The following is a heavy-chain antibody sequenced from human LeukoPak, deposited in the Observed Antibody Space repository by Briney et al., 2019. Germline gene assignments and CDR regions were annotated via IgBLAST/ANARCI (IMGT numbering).Heavy chain of an antibody. CDR1: GFTFSSYA. D-gene: IGHD5-18*01. CDR2: ISSNGGST. Sequence: PGGSLRLSCAASGFTFSSYAMHWVRQAPGKGLEYVSAISSNGGSTYYANSVKGRFTISRDNSKNTLYLQMGSLRAEDMAVYYCTTLRPYIQPRWGQGTMVTVSS. V-gene: IGHV3-64*01. CDR3: TTLRPYIQPR. J-gene: IGHJ3*01.